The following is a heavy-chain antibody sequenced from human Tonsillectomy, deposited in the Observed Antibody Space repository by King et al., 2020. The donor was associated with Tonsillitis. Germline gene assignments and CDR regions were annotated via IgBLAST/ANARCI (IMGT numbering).Heavy chain of an antibody. V-gene: IGHV3-33*05. CDR1: GFTFTHHG. Sequence: VQLVESGGGVVQPGRSLRLSCAPSGFTFTHHGMHWVRQAPGKGLEWVAALSSAGTNEYYADSVKGRFTISRDTSKNTLYLQMHSLRAEDTAVYYCARLEYWGRGTLVTVSS. CDR2: LSSAGTNE. J-gene: IGHJ4*02. CDR3: ARLEY.